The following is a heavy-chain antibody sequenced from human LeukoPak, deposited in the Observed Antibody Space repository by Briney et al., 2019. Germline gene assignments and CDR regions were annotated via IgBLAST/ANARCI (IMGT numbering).Heavy chain of an antibody. J-gene: IGHJ4*02. CDR2: INHSGST. CDR1: GGSFSGYY. D-gene: IGHD6-19*01. V-gene: IGHV4-34*01. Sequence: SETPSLTCAVYGGSFSGYYWSWIRQPPGKGLEWIGEINHSGSTNYNPSLKSRVTISVDTSKNQFSLKLSSVTAADTAVYYCARGPRQWLGHYFDYWGQGTLVTVSS. CDR3: ARGPRQWLGHYFDY.